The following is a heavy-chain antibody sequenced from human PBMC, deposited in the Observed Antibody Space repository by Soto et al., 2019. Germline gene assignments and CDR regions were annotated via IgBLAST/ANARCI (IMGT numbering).Heavy chain of an antibody. J-gene: IGHJ4*02. CDR1: GGSISSYY. D-gene: IGHD3-22*01. Sequence: QVQLQESGPGLVKPSETLSLTCTVSGGSISSYYWSWIRQPPGKGLEWIGYIYYSGSTNYNPSLKSRVTISVDTSKNQFSLKLSSVTAADTAVYYCARAGYYDSSPYYWGQGTLVTVSS. CDR3: ARAGYYDSSPYY. CDR2: IYYSGST. V-gene: IGHV4-59*01.